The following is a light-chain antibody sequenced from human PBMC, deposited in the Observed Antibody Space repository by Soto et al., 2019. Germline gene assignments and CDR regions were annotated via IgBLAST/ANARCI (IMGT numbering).Light chain of an antibody. Sequence: QSALTQPASVSGSPGQSITISCTGTSSDVGGYNYVSWYQQNPGKAPKLMIYDVSNRPSGVSNRFSGSKSGNTASLTISGLQAEDEADYDCSSYTSSSTPWVFGGGTKLTVL. CDR3: SSYTSSSTPWV. CDR2: DVS. J-gene: IGLJ3*02. CDR1: SSDVGGYNY. V-gene: IGLV2-14*01.